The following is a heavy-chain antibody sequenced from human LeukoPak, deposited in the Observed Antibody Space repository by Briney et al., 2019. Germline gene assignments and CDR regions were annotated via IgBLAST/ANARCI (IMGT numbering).Heavy chain of an antibody. V-gene: IGHV4-59*01. J-gene: IGHJ4*02. CDR2: IYYSGST. CDR3: ASSVYSGYEGLDY. Sequence: PSETLFLTCTVSGGSISSYYWSWIRQPPGKGLEWIGYIYYSGSTNYNPSLKSRVTISVDTSKNQFSLKLSSVTAADTAVYYCASSVYSGYEGLDYWGQGTLVTVSS. CDR1: GGSISSYY. D-gene: IGHD5-12*01.